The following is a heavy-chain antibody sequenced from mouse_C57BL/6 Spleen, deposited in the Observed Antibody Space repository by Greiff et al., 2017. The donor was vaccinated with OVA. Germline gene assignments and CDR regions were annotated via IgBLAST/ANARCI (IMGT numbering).Heavy chain of an antibody. J-gene: IGHJ2*01. V-gene: IGHV5-9-1*02. CDR2: ISSAGDYT. D-gene: IGHD2-3*01. CDR3: TRDGWLLRGAFDY. Sequence: EVMLVESGEGLVKPGGSLKLSCAASGFTFSSYAMSWVRQTPEKRLEWVAYISSAGDYTYYADTVKGRFPISSDNARITLYLQMSSLKSEDTAMYYCTRDGWLLRGAFDYWGQGTTLTVSS. CDR1: GFTFSSYA.